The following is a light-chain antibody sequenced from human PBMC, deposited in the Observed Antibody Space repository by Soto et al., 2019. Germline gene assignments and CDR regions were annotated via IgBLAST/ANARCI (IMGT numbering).Light chain of an antibody. J-gene: IGKJ2*01. CDR2: DAS. Sequence: EIVLTQSPATLSLSPGERATLSCRASQRVSSSLGWYQQIPGQAPRLLIYDASNRATGIPARFSGSGSGTDVPLTISSLEPEDFAVYYCQQRSNWPRTFGQGTKLEIK. CDR3: QQRSNWPRT. V-gene: IGKV3-11*01. CDR1: QRVSSS.